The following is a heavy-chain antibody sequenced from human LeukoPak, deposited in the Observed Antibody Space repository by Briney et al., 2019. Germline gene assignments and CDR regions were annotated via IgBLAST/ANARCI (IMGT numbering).Heavy chain of an antibody. CDR1: GGSFSGYY. Sequence: SETLSLTCAVYGGSFSGYYWTWIRQPPGKGLEWIGQINHSGSTNYNPSLKSRVTISVDTSKNQFSLKVRSVTAADTAVYYCSRGDYGDYYFHYCMDVWGKGTTVTISS. CDR2: INHSGST. J-gene: IGHJ6*03. V-gene: IGHV4-34*01. CDR3: SRGDYGDYYFHYCMDV. D-gene: IGHD4-17*01.